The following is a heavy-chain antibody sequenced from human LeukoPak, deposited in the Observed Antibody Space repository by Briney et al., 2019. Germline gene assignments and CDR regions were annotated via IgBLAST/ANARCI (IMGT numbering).Heavy chain of an antibody. CDR2: ISGSGGST. V-gene: IGHV3-23*01. J-gene: IGHJ4*02. Sequence: GGALRLSCAASGFSFRRYAMSWLGQAPATGLEWVSAISGSGGSTYYADSVKGRFTISRDNSKNTLYLQMNSLRAEDTAVYYCAKDWITVTDYFDYWGQGTLVTVSS. CDR3: AKDWITVTDYFDY. D-gene: IGHD4-11*01. CDR1: GFSFRRYA.